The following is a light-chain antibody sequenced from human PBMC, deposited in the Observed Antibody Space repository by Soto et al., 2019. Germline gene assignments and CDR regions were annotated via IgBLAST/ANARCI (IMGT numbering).Light chain of an antibody. CDR2: SNN. Sequence: QSVLTQPPSASGTPGQRVSISCSGSSSNIGSYTVNWYQQLPGTAPKVLIYSNNQRPSGVPDRFSGSKSGTSASLAISGLQSEDEADYYCATWDDSLKGYVFGTGTKVTVL. J-gene: IGLJ1*01. CDR3: ATWDDSLKGYV. V-gene: IGLV1-44*01. CDR1: SSNIGSYT.